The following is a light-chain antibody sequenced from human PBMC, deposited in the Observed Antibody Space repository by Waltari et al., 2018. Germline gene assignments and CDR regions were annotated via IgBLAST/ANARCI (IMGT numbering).Light chain of an antibody. Sequence: DIQMTQSPSSLSASVGDRVTITCRASQSISSYLNWYQQKPGKAPKLLIYAASSLQSGVPSRFSGSGSGTDFTLTISSLQPEDFAAYYCQHYSSYLVTFGEGTKVEI. CDR2: AAS. CDR1: QSISSY. J-gene: IGKJ4*01. V-gene: IGKV1-39*01. CDR3: QHYSSYLVT.